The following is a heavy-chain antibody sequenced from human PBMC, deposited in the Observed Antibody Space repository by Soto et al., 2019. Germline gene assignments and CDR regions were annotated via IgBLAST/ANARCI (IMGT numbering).Heavy chain of an antibody. CDR3: ARSRANYYDSRGYYYSTFDY. Sequence: QVQLVQSGAEVKKPESSVKVSCKTSGGTFSSYTISWVRQAPGQGREWMGGIIPMFGTANYAQKFQGRVTITADESTSTAYMELSSLRSEDTAVYYCARSRANYYDSRGYYYSTFDYWGQGTLVTVSS. D-gene: IGHD3-22*01. CDR1: GGTFSSYT. CDR2: IIPMFGTA. V-gene: IGHV1-69*12. J-gene: IGHJ4*02.